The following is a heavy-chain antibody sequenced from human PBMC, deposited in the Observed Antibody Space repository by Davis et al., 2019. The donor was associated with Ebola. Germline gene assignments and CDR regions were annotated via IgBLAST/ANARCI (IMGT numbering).Heavy chain of an antibody. D-gene: IGHD3-16*01. Sequence: GESLKISCAASGFTFDDYAMHWVRQAPGKGLEWVSLISGDGGSTYYADSVKGRFTISRDNTKNSVYLQMSSLTVEDTGVYYCARVQGGAHDGFDIWGQGTTVTVS. J-gene: IGHJ3*02. CDR1: GFTFDDYA. V-gene: IGHV3-43*02. CDR3: ARVQGGAHDGFDI. CDR2: ISGDGGST.